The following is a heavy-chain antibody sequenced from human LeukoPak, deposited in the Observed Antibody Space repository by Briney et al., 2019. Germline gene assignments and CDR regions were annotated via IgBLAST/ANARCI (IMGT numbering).Heavy chain of an antibody. CDR2: IMSSGTYI. Sequence: GGSLRLSCAASGFTFSYYSVTWVRQAPGKGLEWVSAIMSSGTYIYYADSVKGRFTISRDNAKNSLYLQMNSLRAEDTAVYYCARLREVVIIPAAVDYWGRGTLVTVSS. J-gene: IGHJ4*02. V-gene: IGHV3-21*01. CDR1: GFTFSYYS. CDR3: ARLREVVIIPAAVDY. D-gene: IGHD2-2*01.